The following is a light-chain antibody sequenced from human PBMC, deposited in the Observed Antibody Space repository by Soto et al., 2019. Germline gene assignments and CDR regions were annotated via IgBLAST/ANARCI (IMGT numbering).Light chain of an antibody. Sequence: IQLTQSPSSLSASVGDRVTITCRASQGFSSYLAWYQQKPGKXPXLLIYAASTLQSGVPSRFSGSGSGTDFTLTISCLQSEDVATYYCQQYYSYQWTFGQGTKV. V-gene: IGKV1-9*01. CDR1: QGFSSY. J-gene: IGKJ1*01. CDR3: QQYYSYQWT. CDR2: AAS.